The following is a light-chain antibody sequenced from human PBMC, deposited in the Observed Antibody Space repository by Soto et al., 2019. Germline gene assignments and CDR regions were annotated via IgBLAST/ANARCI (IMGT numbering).Light chain of an antibody. CDR1: QSVSSSD. CDR3: QQDGRSPQT. CDR2: AAS. J-gene: IGKJ1*01. V-gene: IGKV3-20*01. Sequence: EIVLTQSPGTLSLSPGERATLSCRASQSVSSSDLAWYQQKPGQATRLLIYAASNTATGIPDRCSGSGSGTDFTLTISRLEPEDFAVYYCQQDGRSPQTFGQGTKVEIK.